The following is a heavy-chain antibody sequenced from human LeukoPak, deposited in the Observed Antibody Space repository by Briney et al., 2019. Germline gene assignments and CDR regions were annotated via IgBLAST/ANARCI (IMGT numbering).Heavy chain of an antibody. CDR1: GFTFSNYA. V-gene: IGHV3-23*01. D-gene: IGHD4-11*01. CDR3: AKRLTTVKRLADFDY. CDR2: ITGSGGST. Sequence: GGSLRLSCAASGFTFSNYAMNWVRQAPGKGLEWVSAITGSGGSTYYADSVKGRFTISRDNSKSTLYLQMNSLRAEDTAVYYCAKRLTTVKRLADFDYWGQGTLVTVSS. J-gene: IGHJ4*02.